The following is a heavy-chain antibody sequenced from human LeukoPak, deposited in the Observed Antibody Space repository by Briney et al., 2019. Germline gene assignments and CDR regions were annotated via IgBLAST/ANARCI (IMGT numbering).Heavy chain of an antibody. CDR3: ARGDMIVVVFSSYAFDI. J-gene: IGHJ3*02. Sequence: GASVKVSCKASGYTFTGYYMHWVRQAPGQGLEWMGWINPNSGGTNYAQKFQGRVTMTRDTSISTAYMELSRLRSDDTAVYYCARGDMIVVVFSSYAFDIWGQGTMVTVSS. V-gene: IGHV1-2*02. CDR1: GYTFTGYY. D-gene: IGHD3-22*01. CDR2: INPNSGGT.